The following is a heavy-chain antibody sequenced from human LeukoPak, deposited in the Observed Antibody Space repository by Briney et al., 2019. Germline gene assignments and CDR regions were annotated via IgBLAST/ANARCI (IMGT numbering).Heavy chain of an antibody. CDR1: GYTFTSYY. CDR2: INPSGGST. CDR3: ARDPRASYESSDYYYPGDY. V-gene: IGHV1-46*01. D-gene: IGHD3-22*01. Sequence: ASVKVSXKTSGYTFTSYYIHWVRQAPGQGLEWMAIINPSGGSTSYARKFQGRVTMTRDTSTSTVYMELSSLRSEDTAVYYCARDPRASYESSDYYYPGDYWGQGTLVTVSS. J-gene: IGHJ4*02.